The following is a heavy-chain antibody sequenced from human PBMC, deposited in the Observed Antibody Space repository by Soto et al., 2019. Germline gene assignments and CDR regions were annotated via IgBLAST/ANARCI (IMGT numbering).Heavy chain of an antibody. D-gene: IGHD1-7*01. V-gene: IGHV3-30-3*01. CDR3: ARETRLARDWNSRRDWFDP. Sequence: QVQLVESGGGVVQPGRSLRLSCAASGFTFSSYAMHWVRQAPGKGLEWVAVISYDGSNKYYADSVKGRFTISRDNSKNTLYLQMNSLRAEDTAVYYCARETRLARDWNSRRDWFDPWGQGTLVTVSS. J-gene: IGHJ5*02. CDR2: ISYDGSNK. CDR1: GFTFSSYA.